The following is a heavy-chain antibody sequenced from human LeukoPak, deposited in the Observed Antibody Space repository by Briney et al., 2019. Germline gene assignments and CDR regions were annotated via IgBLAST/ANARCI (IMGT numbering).Heavy chain of an antibody. CDR2: IYSGGYT. D-gene: IGHD5-18*01. CDR1: GFTVTTNY. J-gene: IGHJ4*02. V-gene: IGHV3-66*01. CDR3: TRGRIQPDY. Sequence: TGGSLRLSCAASGFTVTTNYMTWVRQAPGKGLEWVSIIYSGGYTDYADSVKGRFTISRDNSKNTLDLQMNSLRAEDTAVYYCTRGRIQPDYWGQGTLVTVSS.